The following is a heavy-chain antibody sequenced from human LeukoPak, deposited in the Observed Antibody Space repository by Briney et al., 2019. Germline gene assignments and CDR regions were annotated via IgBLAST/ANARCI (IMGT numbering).Heavy chain of an antibody. CDR3: ARRERYSSSWYVKESWFDP. Sequence: PGESLKISCKGSGYSFTSYWIGWVRQMPGKGLEWMGIIYPGDSDTRYSPSFQGQVTISADKSIGTAYLQWSSLKASDTAMYYCARRERYSSSWYVKESWFDPWGQGTLVTVSS. CDR1: GYSFTSYW. V-gene: IGHV5-51*01. D-gene: IGHD6-13*01. CDR2: IYPGDSDT. J-gene: IGHJ5*02.